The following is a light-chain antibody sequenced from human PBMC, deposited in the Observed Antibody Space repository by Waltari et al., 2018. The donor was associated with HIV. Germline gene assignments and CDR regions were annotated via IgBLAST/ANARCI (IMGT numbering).Light chain of an antibody. CDR3: NARDSSHNRAV. V-gene: IGLV3-19*01. CDR1: SLTTYY. Sequence: SSELPQDPDVSVALGQTVRITCQGDSLTTYYASWYQQKPGQAPILVIYGKNKRPSGVPDRFAGSSSGDSASLTITGAQAEDEADYYCNARDSSHNRAVFGSGTKVTIL. CDR2: GKN. J-gene: IGLJ1*01.